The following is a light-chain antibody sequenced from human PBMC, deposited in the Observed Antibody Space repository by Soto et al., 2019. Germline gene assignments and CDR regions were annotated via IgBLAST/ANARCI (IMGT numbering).Light chain of an antibody. CDR1: QSIRDS. CDR3: QQYSAYSRT. J-gene: IGKJ1*01. Sequence: DIQMTQSPSTLSASVGDRVTITCRASQSIRDSLAWYQQKPGKAPDLLISDASSLERGVPSRFSGSGSGTEFALTISSMQPDDFATYYCQQYSAYSRTFGRGTKVDIK. CDR2: DAS. V-gene: IGKV1-5*01.